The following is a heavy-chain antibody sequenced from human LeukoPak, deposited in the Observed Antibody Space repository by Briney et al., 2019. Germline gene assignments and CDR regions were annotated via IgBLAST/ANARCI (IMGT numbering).Heavy chain of an antibody. Sequence: ASVKVSCKASGYTFTSYYMHWVRQAPGQGLEWMGIINPSGGSTSCAQKFQGRVTMTRDTSTSTVYMELSSLRSEDTAVYYCARAAYSSGWTVEYYFDYWGQGTLVTVSS. CDR1: GYTFTSYY. J-gene: IGHJ4*02. D-gene: IGHD6-19*01. V-gene: IGHV1-46*01. CDR3: ARAAYSSGWTVEYYFDY. CDR2: INPSGGST.